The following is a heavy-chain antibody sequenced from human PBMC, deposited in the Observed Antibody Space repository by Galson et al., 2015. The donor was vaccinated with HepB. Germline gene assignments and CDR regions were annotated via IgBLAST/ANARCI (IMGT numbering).Heavy chain of an antibody. Sequence: SLRLSCAASGFSFSDAWMSWVRQAPGKGLEWVGRIKSNSYGGATDYIAPVKGRFTISRDDSKNTLYLQMDSLKIEDTGVYYCSTDRYDSSGYYPPNFDSWGQGTLVTVSS. J-gene: IGHJ4*02. CDR3: STDRYDSSGYYPPNFDS. CDR1: GFSFSDAW. V-gene: IGHV3-15*01. D-gene: IGHD3-22*01. CDR2: IKSNSYGGAT.